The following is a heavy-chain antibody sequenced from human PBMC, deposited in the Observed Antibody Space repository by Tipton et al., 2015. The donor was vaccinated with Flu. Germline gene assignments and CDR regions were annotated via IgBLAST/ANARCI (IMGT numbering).Heavy chain of an antibody. CDR2: INHSGST. Sequence: KPSETLSLTCTVSGGSISSYYWSWIRQPAGKGLEWIGEINHSGSTNYNPSLKSRVTISVDTSKNQFSLKLSSVTAADTAVYYCARGRLRLPTRRKYYFDYWGQGTLVTVSS. D-gene: IGHD5-12*01. CDR3: ARGRLRLPTRRKYYFDY. J-gene: IGHJ4*02. V-gene: IGHV4-34*01. CDR1: GGSISSYY.